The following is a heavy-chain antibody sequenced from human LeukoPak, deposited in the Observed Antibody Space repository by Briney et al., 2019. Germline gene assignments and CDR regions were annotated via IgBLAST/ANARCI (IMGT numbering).Heavy chain of an antibody. CDR1: GGSFSGYY. CDR2: INHSGST. CDR3: ARGGRIQLWLGYYMDV. J-gene: IGHJ6*03. Sequence: SETLSLTCAVYGGSFSGYYWSWIRQPPGKGLEWIGEINHSGSTNYNPSLNSRVTISVDTSKNQFSLKLSSVTAADTAVYYCARGGRIQLWLGYYMDVWGKGTTVTVSS. V-gene: IGHV4-34*01. D-gene: IGHD5-18*01.